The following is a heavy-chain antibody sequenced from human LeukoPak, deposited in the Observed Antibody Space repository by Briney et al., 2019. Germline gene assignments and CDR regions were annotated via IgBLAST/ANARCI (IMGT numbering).Heavy chain of an antibody. V-gene: IGHV6-1*01. CDR2: TYYRSKWYN. J-gene: IGHJ4*02. CDR3: ARGFRQTLDY. Sequence: SQTLSLTCAISGDSVSSNSVAWNWIRQSPSRGLEWLGRTYYRSKWYNDYAVSVKGRMTINPDTSKNQFSLQLNSVTPEDTAVYYCARGFRQTLDYWGQGTLLTVSS. D-gene: IGHD2-21*01. CDR1: GDSVSSNSVA.